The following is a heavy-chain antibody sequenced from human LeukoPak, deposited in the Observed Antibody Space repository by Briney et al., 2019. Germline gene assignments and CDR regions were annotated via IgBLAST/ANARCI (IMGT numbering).Heavy chain of an antibody. J-gene: IGHJ4*02. Sequence: SETLSLTCAVYGGSFSGYYWSWIRQPPGKGLEWIGEINHSGSTNYNPSLKSRVTISVDTSKNQFSLKLSSVTAADTAVYYCARSRVPAAMQFDYWGQGTLVTVSS. CDR1: GGSFSGYY. CDR2: INHSGST. V-gene: IGHV4-34*01. CDR3: ARSRVPAAMQFDY. D-gene: IGHD2-2*01.